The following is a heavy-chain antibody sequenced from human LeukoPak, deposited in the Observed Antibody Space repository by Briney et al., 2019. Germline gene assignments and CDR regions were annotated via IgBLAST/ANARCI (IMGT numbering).Heavy chain of an antibody. D-gene: IGHD5-12*01. CDR2: INQDGSVE. V-gene: IGHV3-7*01. Sequence: PGGSLRLSCAASGFTFSNYWMSWVRQAPGKGLEWVAHINQDGSVEDYMDSVKARFIISRENAKNSLSLQMDSLRAEDTAVYYCVRDGGVSGYDLLDYWGPGPLVTVSS. CDR1: GFTFSNYW. J-gene: IGHJ4*02. CDR3: VRDGGVSGYDLLDY.